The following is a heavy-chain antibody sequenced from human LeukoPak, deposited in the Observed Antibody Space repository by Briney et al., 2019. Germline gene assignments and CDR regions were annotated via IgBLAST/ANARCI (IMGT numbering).Heavy chain of an antibody. J-gene: IGHJ4*02. D-gene: IGHD6-19*01. CDR3: ARHPFSAPFDY. V-gene: IGHV4-59*08. Sequence: SETLSLTCIISGGSMNNYYWSWFRQPPGKGLEWIAYVYQTGDTRYNPSLKSRVSISLDMSKNQFSLKVSSVTATDTAVYYCARHPFSAPFDYWGQGILVTVSS. CDR2: VYQTGDT. CDR1: GGSMNNYY.